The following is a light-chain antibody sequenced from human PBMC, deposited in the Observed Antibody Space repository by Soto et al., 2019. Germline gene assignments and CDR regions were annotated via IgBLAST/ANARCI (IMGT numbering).Light chain of an antibody. CDR2: NTS. J-gene: IGKJ2*01. CDR3: QQYDSSSPSYT. V-gene: IGKV3-20*01. CDR1: QSITNNY. Sequence: EVLLTQSPGTLSLSPGDRATLSCRASQSITNNYMAWYQQRSGQAPSLLIYNTSSRATGIPDRFSGSGSWTDFTLTISRLEPEDFGVYYCQQYDSSSPSYTFGRGTKLEI.